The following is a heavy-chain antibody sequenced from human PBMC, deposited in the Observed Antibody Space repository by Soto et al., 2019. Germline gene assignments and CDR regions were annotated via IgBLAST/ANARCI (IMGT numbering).Heavy chain of an antibody. V-gene: IGHV1-69*08. Sequence: QVQLVQSGAEVKKPGSSVKVSCKASGGTFSTYTINWVRQAPGQGLEWMGRIIPFLGVTNYAQKFQARVTITADKSTTTAYMELSGLRFEDTAVYYCARDWESTVSTWSFGAFWGRGTLVTVSS. J-gene: IGHJ4*02. D-gene: IGHD3-10*01. CDR2: IIPFLGVT. CDR1: GGTFSTYT. CDR3: ARDWESTVSTWSFGAF.